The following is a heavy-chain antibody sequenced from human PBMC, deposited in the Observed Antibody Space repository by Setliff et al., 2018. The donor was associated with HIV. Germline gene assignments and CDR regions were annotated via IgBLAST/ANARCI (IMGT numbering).Heavy chain of an antibody. CDR1: SGSINYYY. V-gene: IGHV4-59*01. CDR3: ARTRGRALLSYYFDS. Sequence: SETLSLPCNVSSGSINYYYWSWVRQPPGRGLEWIGYVSHSGSTSYNPSLNSRVTMSVDTSRDQFPLKLSSVTAADTAVYYCARTRGRALLSYYFDSWGQGRLVTVSS. D-gene: IGHD2-2*01. CDR2: VSHSGST. J-gene: IGHJ4*02.